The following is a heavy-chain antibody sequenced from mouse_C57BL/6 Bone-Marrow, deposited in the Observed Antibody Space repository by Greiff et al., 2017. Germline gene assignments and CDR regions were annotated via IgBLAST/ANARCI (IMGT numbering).Heavy chain of an antibody. D-gene: IGHD2-2*01. J-gene: IGHJ1*03. CDR1: GFTFSDYG. Sequence: EVQRVESGGGLVKPGGSLKLSCAASGFTFSDYGMHWVRQAPEKGLEWVAYISSGSSTIYSADTVKGRFTISRDNAKNTLFLQMTSLRSEDTAMYYCARGGLYGYDWYFDVWGTGTTVTVSS. CDR2: ISSGSSTI. CDR3: ARGGLYGYDWYFDV. V-gene: IGHV5-17*01.